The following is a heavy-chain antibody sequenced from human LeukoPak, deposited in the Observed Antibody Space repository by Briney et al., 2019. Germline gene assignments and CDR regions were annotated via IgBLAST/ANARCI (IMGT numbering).Heavy chain of an antibody. V-gene: IGHV4-39*01. D-gene: IGHD2-15*01. CDR3: ASSRYCRGGSCNEKLQH. Sequence: PSETLSLTCTVSGGSISSSSYSWGWIRQPPGKGLEWIGFIYDSVSNYYNPSLKSRATISVDTSKNQFSLKLTSVTAADTAMYYCASSRYCRGGSCNEKLQHWGQGTLVTVSS. CDR2: IYDSVSN. J-gene: IGHJ1*01. CDR1: GGSISSSSYS.